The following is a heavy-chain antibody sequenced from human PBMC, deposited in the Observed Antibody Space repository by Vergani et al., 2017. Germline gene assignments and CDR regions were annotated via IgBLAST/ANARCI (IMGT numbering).Heavy chain of an antibody. D-gene: IGHD3-3*01. CDR2: IYYSGST. V-gene: IGHV4-34*11. Sequence: QVQLQQWGAGLLKPSETLSLNCAVYGGSLSGYYWSWIRQPPGKGLEWIGYIYYSGSTNYNPSLKSRVTISVDTSKNQFSLKLSSVTAADTAVYYCARERGITIFGVENWFDPWGQGTLVTVSS. CDR3: ARERGITIFGVENWFDP. J-gene: IGHJ5*02. CDR1: GGSLSGYY.